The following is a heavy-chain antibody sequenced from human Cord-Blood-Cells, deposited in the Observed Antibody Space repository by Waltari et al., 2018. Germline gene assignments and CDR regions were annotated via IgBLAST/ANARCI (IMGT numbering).Heavy chain of an antibody. V-gene: IGHV3-7*01. CDR3: ARGYSYGYDY. J-gene: IGHJ4*02. CDR2: IKQDGSEK. CDR1: GFTFSSSW. D-gene: IGHD5-18*01. Sequence: EVQLVESGGGLVQPGGSLRLSCAASGFTFSSSWMSWVRQAPGKGLEWVANIKQDGSEKYYVDSVKGRFTISRDNAKNSLYLQMNSLRAEDTAVYYCARGYSYGYDYWGQGTLVTVSS.